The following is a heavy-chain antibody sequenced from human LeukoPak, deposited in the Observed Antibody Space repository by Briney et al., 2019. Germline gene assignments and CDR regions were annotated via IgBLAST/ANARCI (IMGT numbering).Heavy chain of an antibody. CDR3: ARQGIMMLPGVGDPGWDNWLDP. J-gene: IGHJ5*02. D-gene: IGHD2-8*01. CDR2: IYYTGTS. CDR1: GGSINNRGYY. V-gene: IGHV4-39*01. Sequence: SETLSLTCSVSGGSINNRGYYWAWIRQPPGKGLEWIGSIYYTGTSHYNPSLKGRVAFPLDTSKNQVSLTLTSVTAADTAVYYCARQGIMMLPGVGDPGWDNWLDPWGQGTLVIVSS.